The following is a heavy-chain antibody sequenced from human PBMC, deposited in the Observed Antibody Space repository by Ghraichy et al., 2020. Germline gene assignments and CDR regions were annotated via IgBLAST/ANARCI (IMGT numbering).Heavy chain of an antibody. CDR3: AKEGWFGGVIVRFDY. D-gene: IGHD3-16*02. Sequence: LSLTCAASGFTFSSYAMSWVRQAPGKGLEWVSAISGSGGSTYYADSVKGRFTISRDNSKNTLYLQMNSLRAEDTAVYYCAKEGWFGGVIVRFDYWGQGTLVTVSS. CDR1: GFTFSSYA. V-gene: IGHV3-23*01. J-gene: IGHJ4*02. CDR2: ISGSGGST.